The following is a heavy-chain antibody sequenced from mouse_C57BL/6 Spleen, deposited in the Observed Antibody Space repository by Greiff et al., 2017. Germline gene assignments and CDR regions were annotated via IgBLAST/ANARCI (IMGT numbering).Heavy chain of an antibody. J-gene: IGHJ4*01. Sequence: QVQLQQPGTELVKPGASVKLSCKASGYTFTSYWMHWVKQRPGQGLEWIGNINPSNGGTNYNEKFKSKATLTVDKSSSTAYMQLSSLTSADSAVYYFASYFGMREVAMYYWGQGTSVTVSS. CDR2: INPSNGGT. CDR1: GYTFTSYW. D-gene: IGHD1-1*01. CDR3: ASYFGMREVAMYY. V-gene: IGHV1-53*01.